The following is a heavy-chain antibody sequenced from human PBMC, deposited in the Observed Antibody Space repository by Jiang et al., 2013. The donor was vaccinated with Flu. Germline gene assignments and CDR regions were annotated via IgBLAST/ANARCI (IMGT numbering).Heavy chain of an antibody. CDR1: GFTFDDYG. J-gene: IGHJ4*02. D-gene: IGHD3-16*02. CDR3: AREWQASNTYYDYVWGSYRSYFDY. V-gene: IGHV3-20*04. CDR2: INWNGGST. Sequence: QLLESGGGVVRPGGSLRLSCAASGFTFDDYGMSWVRQAPGKGLEWVSGINWNGGSTGYADSVKGRFTISRDNAKNSLYLQMNSLRAEDTALXYCAREWQASNTYYDYVWGSYRSYFDYWGQGTLVTVSS.